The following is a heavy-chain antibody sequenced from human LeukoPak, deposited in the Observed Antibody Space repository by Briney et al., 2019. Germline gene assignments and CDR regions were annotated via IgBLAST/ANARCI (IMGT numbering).Heavy chain of an antibody. CDR2: ISSSSSYI. CDR1: GFTFSSYS. V-gene: IGHV3-21*01. J-gene: IGHJ4*02. CDR3: ATPGSTVTTTLFDY. D-gene: IGHD4-17*01. Sequence: GGSLRLSCAASGFTFSSYSMTWVRQAPGKGLEWVSSISSSSSYIYYADSVKGRFTISRDNAKNSLYLQMNSLRAEDTAVYYCATPGSTVTTTLFDYWGQGTLVTVSS.